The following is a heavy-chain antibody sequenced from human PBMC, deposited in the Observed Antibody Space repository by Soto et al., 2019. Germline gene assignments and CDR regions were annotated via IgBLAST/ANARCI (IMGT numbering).Heavy chain of an antibody. D-gene: IGHD1-1*01. CDR3: ASRLTTGGHGLDV. Sequence: AETLSLTCAVYGGSFSGYYWSWIRQPPGKGLEWIGEINHSGSTNYNPSLKSRGTISVDTSTNKFSLKLNSMTAADAAADYCASRLTTGGHGLDVWGQGTTVTVSS. CDR1: GGSFSGYY. CDR2: INHSGST. J-gene: IGHJ6*02. V-gene: IGHV4-34*01.